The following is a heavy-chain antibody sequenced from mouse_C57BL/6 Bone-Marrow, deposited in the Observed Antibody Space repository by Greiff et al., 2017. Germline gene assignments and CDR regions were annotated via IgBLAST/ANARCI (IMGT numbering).Heavy chain of an antibody. CDR2: ISYDGSN. J-gene: IGHJ3*01. Sequence: DVQLQESGPGLVKPSQSLSLTCSVTGYSITSGYYWNWIRQFPGNKLEWMGYISYDGSNNYNPSLKNRITINRDTSKNQFFLKLNSVPTEDTATYYCAREPFAYWGQGTLVTVSA. CDR3: AREPFAY. CDR1: GYSITSGYY. V-gene: IGHV3-6*01.